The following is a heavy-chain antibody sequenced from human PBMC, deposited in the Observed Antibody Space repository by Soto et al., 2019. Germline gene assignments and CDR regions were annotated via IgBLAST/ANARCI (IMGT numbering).Heavy chain of an antibody. CDR2: MNQDGSKR. J-gene: IGHJ4*02. V-gene: IGHV3-7*01. CDR3: ARDMGLRGYSSEFDY. D-gene: IGHD2-15*01. Sequence: EVQFVESGGDLVQPGGSLRLSCAASGFAFSQYWINWVRQSPGKGLEWVAIMNQDGSKRYYGASVMGRFTISRDNGKNSLYLQMNSLRDDDTAVYFCARDMGLRGYSSEFDYWGLGTRVTVTS. CDR1: GFAFSQYW.